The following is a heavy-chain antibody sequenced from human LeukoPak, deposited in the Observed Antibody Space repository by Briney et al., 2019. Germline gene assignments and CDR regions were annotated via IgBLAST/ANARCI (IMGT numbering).Heavy chain of an antibody. CDR3: AREYDSSSYSIPHWFDP. CDR2: INAGNGNT. J-gene: IGHJ5*02. Sequence: ASVKVSCKASGYTFTSYAMHWVRQAPGQRLEWMGWINAGNGNTKYSQKFQGRVTITRDTSASTAYMELSGLRSEDTAVYYCAREYDSSSYSIPHWFDPWGQGTLVTVSS. V-gene: IGHV1-3*01. CDR1: GYTFTSYA. D-gene: IGHD3-22*01.